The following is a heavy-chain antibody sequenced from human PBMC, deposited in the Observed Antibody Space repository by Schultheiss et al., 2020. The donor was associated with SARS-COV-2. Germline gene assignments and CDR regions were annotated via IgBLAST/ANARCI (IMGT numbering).Heavy chain of an antibody. CDR2: IWYVGSNK. V-gene: IGHV3-33*03. CDR1: GFTFSSYA. Sequence: GGSLRLSCAASGFTFSSYAMHWVRQAPGKGLEWVAVIWYVGSNKYYADSVKGRFTISRDNAKNSLYLQMNSLRAEDTALYYCAKISYGDYLPYYGMDVWGQGTTVTVSS. J-gene: IGHJ6*02. CDR3: AKISYGDYLPYYGMDV. D-gene: IGHD4-17*01.